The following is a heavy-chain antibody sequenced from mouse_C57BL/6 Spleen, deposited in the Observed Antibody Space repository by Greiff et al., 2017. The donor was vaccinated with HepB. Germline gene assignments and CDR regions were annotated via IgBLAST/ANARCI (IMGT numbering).Heavy chain of an antibody. CDR1: GYSITSGYD. J-gene: IGHJ3*01. V-gene: IGHV3-1*01. D-gene: IGHD1-1*01. CDR2: ISYSGST. CDR3: ARPLYYGSSYGFAY. Sequence: EVQVVESGPGMVKPSQSLSLTCTVTGYSITSGYDWHWIRHFPGNKLEWMGYISYSGSTNYNPSLKSRISITHDTSKNHFFLKLNSVTTEDTATYYCARPLYYGSSYGFAYWGQGTLVTVSA.